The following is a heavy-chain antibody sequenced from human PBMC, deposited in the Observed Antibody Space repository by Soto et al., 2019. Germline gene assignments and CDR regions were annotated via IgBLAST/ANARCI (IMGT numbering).Heavy chain of an antibody. CDR1: GCTFSSYA. Sequence: PGGSLRLSGAASGCTFSSYAMSWVRQAPGKGLEWVSAISGSGGSTYYADSVKGRFTISRDNSKNTLYLQMNSLRAEATAVSYCAKCRSYDILTGYPFDPWGQGTLVTVSS. V-gene: IGHV3-23*01. CDR2: ISGSGGST. D-gene: IGHD3-9*01. J-gene: IGHJ5*02. CDR3: AKCRSYDILTGYPFDP.